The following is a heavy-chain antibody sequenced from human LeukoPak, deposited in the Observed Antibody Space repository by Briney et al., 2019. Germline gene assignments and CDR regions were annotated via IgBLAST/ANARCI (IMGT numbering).Heavy chain of an antibody. D-gene: IGHD7-27*01. CDR1: GFTFSSYR. CDR2: ISSSSSTI. Sequence: GGSLRLSCAASGFTFSSYRMNWVRQAPGKGLEWVSYISSSSSTIYYADSVKGRFTISRDNAKNSLYLQMNSLRDEDTAVYYCAWGSDYYYGMDVWGQGTTVTVSS. J-gene: IGHJ6*02. V-gene: IGHV3-48*02. CDR3: AWGSDYYYGMDV.